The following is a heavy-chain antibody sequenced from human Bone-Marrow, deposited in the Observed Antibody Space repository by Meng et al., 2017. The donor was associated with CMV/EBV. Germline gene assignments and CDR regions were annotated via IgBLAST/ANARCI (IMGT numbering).Heavy chain of an antibody. V-gene: IGHV3-74*01. D-gene: IGHD3-10*01. J-gene: IGHJ4*02. Sequence: LSYAASGFTFSRYCVHWVRPAPGKGLVWVSRINSDGSSTSYADAVKGRFTISRDNAKNTLYLQMNSLRAEDTAVYYCARGFSGSGSHWGQGTLVTVSS. CDR3: ARGFSGSGSH. CDR2: INSDGSST. CDR1: GFTFSRYC.